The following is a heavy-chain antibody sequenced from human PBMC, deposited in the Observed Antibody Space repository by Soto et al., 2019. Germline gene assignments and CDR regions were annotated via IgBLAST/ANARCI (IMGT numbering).Heavy chain of an antibody. CDR2: INPNSGGT. D-gene: IGHD3-3*01. CDR1: GYTFTGYY. Sequence: ASVKVSCKASGYTFTGYYMHWVRQAPGQGLEWMGWINPNSGGTNYAQTFQGWVTMTRDTSISTAYMGLSRLRSDDTAVYYCARDTPYYDFWSGYPSLLGSGYVMDVWGQGTTVTVSS. J-gene: IGHJ6*02. V-gene: IGHV1-2*04. CDR3: ARDTPYYDFWSGYPSLLGSGYVMDV.